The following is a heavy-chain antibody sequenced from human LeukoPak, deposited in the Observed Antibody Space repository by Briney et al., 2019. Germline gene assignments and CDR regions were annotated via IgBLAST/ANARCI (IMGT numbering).Heavy chain of an antibody. V-gene: IGHV3-23*01. Sequence: PGGSLRLSCAASGFTFSSYAMSWVRQAPGMGLEWVSAIGGSDGNTYYADSVKGRFTISRDNSKNSLYLQMNSLRAEDTAVYYCLGYGDPHDAFDIWGQGTMVTVSS. J-gene: IGHJ3*02. D-gene: IGHD4-17*01. CDR1: GFTFSSYA. CDR3: LGYGDPHDAFDI. CDR2: IGGSDGNT.